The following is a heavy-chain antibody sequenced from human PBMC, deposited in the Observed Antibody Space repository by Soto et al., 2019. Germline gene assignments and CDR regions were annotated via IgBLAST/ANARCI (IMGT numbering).Heavy chain of an antibody. CDR2: INASGGST. CDR1: GYTFTSYY. D-gene: IGHD6-13*01. J-gene: IGHJ5*02. V-gene: IGHV1-46*03. Sequence: GASVKVSCKASGYTFTSYYMHWVRQAPGQGLEWMGIINASGGSTSYAQKFQGRVTMTRDTSTSTVYMELSSLRSEDTAVYYCARVTIAAAEGAWFDPWGQGTLVTVSS. CDR3: ARVTIAAAEGAWFDP.